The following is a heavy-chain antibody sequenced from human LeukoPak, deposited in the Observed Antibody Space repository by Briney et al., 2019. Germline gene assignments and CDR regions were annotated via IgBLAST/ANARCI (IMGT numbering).Heavy chain of an antibody. CDR1: GGSISSSSYY. D-gene: IGHD6-19*01. CDR3: ARGKQWLAPFDY. J-gene: IGHJ4*02. CDR2: IYYSGST. Sequence: SETLSLTCTVSGGSISSSSYYWGWIRQPPGKGLEWIGSIYYSGSTYYNPSLKSRVTISVDTSKNQFSLKLSSVTAADTAVYYCARGKQWLAPFDYWGQGTQVTVSS. V-gene: IGHV4-39*07.